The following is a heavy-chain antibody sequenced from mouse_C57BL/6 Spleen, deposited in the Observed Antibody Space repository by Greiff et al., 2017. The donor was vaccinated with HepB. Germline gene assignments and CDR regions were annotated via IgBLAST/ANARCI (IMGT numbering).Heavy chain of an antibody. D-gene: IGHD1-1*01. V-gene: IGHV5-4*01. J-gene: IGHJ2*01. Sequence: EVKLVESGGGLVKPGGSLKLSCAASGFTFSSYAMSWVRQTPEKRLEWVATISDGGSYTYYPDNVKGRFTISRDNAKNNLYLQMSHLKSEDTAMYYCARDYDGTTWGQGTTLTVSS. CDR2: ISDGGSYT. CDR1: GFTFSSYA. CDR3: ARDYDGTT.